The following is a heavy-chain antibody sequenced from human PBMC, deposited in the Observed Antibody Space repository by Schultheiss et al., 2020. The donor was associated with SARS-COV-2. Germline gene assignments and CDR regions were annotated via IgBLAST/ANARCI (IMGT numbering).Heavy chain of an antibody. Sequence: SETLSLTCAVSGGSISSGGYYWSWIRQHPGKGLEWIGYIYHSGSTYYNPSLKSRVTISVDRSKNQFSLKLSSVTAADTAVYYCARLSRRREIADDAFDIWGQGTMVTVSS. CDR1: GGSISSGGYY. CDR2: IYHSGST. D-gene: IGHD6-13*01. J-gene: IGHJ3*02. V-gene: IGHV4-30-2*01. CDR3: ARLSRRREIADDAFDI.